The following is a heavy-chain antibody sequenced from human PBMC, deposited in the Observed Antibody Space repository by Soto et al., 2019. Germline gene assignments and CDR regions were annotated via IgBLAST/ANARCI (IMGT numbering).Heavy chain of an antibody. CDR2: INHSGST. D-gene: IGHD6-19*01. J-gene: IGHJ6*02. V-gene: IGHV4-34*01. CDR1: GVSFSGYY. Sequence: SETLSLTCAVYGVSFSGYYWIWIRQPPGKGLEWIGEINHSGSTNYSPSLKSRVTISVDTSKNQFSLKLSSVTAADTAVYYCARGGVAVAGTVYGMDVWGQGTTVTV. CDR3: ARGGVAVAGTVYGMDV.